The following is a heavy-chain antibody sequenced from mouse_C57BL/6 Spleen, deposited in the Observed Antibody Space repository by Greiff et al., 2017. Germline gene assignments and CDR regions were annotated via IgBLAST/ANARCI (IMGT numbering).Heavy chain of an antibody. V-gene: IGHV1-55*01. CDR3: ARKLGRDAMDY. Sequence: VQLQQPGAELVKPGASVKMSCKASGYTFTSYWITWVTQRPGQGLEWIGDIYPGSGSTNYNEKFKSKATLTVDTSSSTAYMQLSSLTSEDSAVXYCARKLGRDAMDYWGQGTSVTVSA. D-gene: IGHD4-1*01. CDR2: IYPGSGST. J-gene: IGHJ4*01. CDR1: GYTFTSYW.